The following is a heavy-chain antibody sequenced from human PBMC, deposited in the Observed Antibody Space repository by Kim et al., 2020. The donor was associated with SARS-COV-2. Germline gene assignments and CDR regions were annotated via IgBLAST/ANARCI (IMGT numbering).Heavy chain of an antibody. D-gene: IGHD2-2*02. V-gene: IGHV4-59*01. CDR3: ARYSLYSGNDY. J-gene: IGHJ4*02. Sequence: NHNPSLQSQVTISVYTSKNQFSLKLSSVTAADTAVYYCARYSLYSGNDYWGQGTLVTVSS.